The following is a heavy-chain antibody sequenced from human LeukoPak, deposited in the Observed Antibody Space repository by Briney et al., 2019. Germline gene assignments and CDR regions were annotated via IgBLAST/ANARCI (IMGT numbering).Heavy chain of an antibody. CDR3: AKADYDFWSGYYPYYYYGMDV. V-gene: IGHV3-23*01. D-gene: IGHD3-3*01. CDR1: GFTFSSYA. J-gene: IGHJ6*02. Sequence: GGSLRLSCAASGFTFSSYAMSWVRQAPGKGLEWVSAISGSGGSTYYADSVKGRFTISGDNSKNTLYLQMNSLRAEDTAVYYCAKADYDFWSGYYPYYYYGMDVWGQGTTVTVSS. CDR2: ISGSGGST.